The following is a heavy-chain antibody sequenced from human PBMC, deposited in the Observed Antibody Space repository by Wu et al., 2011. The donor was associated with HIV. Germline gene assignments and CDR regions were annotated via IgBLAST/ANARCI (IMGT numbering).Heavy chain of an antibody. CDR2: IYPGDSET. CDR3: ATSPGDGDYAGY. Sequence: VQLVQSGAEVKKPGESLKISCKGSGYTFSSHWIAWVRQKPGKGLEWMGIIYPGDSETNYSPSFQGQVTISADRSINTAYLQWSSLKASDTAMYYCATSPGDGDYAGYWGQGTLVTVSS. V-gene: IGHV5-51*01. D-gene: IGHD3-10*01. CDR1: GYTFSSHW. J-gene: IGHJ4*02.